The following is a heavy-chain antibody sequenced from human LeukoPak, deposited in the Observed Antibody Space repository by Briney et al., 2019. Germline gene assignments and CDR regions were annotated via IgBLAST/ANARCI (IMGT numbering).Heavy chain of an antibody. D-gene: IGHD1-26*01. CDR3: ARESMGATTDY. CDR1: GGSISSYY. V-gene: IGHV4-59*01. J-gene: IGHJ4*02. Sequence: PSETLSLTCTVSGGSISSYYWSWVRQTPGKGLEWIGYIYYSGSTNYNPSLKSRVTISVDTSKNQFSLKLSSVTAADTAVYYCARESMGATTDYWGPGTLVTVSS. CDR2: IYYSGST.